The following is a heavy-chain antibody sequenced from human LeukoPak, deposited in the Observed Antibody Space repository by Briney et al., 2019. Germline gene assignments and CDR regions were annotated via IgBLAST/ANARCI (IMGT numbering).Heavy chain of an antibody. V-gene: IGHV3-23*01. CDR2: ISGSGGST. CDR3: AKSLLVFYYFDY. CDR1: GFTFSSYA. D-gene: IGHD6-6*01. Sequence: GGSLRLSCAASGFTFSSYAMSWVRQAPGKGLEWASAISGSGGSTYYADSVKGRFTISRDNSKNTLYLQMNSLRAEDTAVYYCAKSLLVFYYFDYWGQGTLVTVSS. J-gene: IGHJ4*02.